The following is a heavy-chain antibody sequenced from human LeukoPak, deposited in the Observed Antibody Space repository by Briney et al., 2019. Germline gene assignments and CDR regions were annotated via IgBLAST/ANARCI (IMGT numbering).Heavy chain of an antibody. V-gene: IGHV4-59*01. Sequence: SETLSLTGTVSGDSISSYYWSWIRQPPGKGLEWIGYIYDSGSTNYNPSLKSRVTISVDTSKNQFSLKLSSVTAADTAVYYCACLTTADAFDIWGQGTMVTVSS. J-gene: IGHJ3*02. CDR1: GDSISSYY. CDR3: ACLTTADAFDI. CDR2: IYDSGST. D-gene: IGHD3-22*01.